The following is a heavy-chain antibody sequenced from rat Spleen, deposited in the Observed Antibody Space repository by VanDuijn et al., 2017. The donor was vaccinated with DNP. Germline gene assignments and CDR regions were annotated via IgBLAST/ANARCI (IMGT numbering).Heavy chain of an antibody. J-gene: IGHJ2*01. CDR1: GFTFSDYY. CDR3: ARWNNYGGF. CDR2: ISYDGGST. Sequence: EVQLVESGGGLMQPGRSLKLSCAASGFTFSDYYMAWVRQAPTKGLEWVAYISYDGGSTYYRDSVKGRFTISRDNAKSSLYLQMDSLRSEDTATYYCARWNNYGGFWGRGVMVTVSS. D-gene: IGHD1-10*01. V-gene: IGHV5-20*01.